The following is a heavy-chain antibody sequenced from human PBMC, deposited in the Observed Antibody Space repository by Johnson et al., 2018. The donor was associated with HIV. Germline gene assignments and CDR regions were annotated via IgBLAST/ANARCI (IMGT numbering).Heavy chain of an antibody. CDR1: GFTFNSYW. V-gene: IGHV3-7*01. J-gene: IGHJ3*02. Sequence: VQLVESGGGLVKPGGSLRLSCAASGFTFNSYWMSWVRQAPGKGLEWVANIKLDGSEKYYVDSVKGRFTISRDNAKNSLYLQMNSLRAEDTAVYYCARGGDCSSTSCYVYAFDIWGQGTMVTVSS. D-gene: IGHD2-2*01. CDR3: ARGGDCSSTSCYVYAFDI. CDR2: IKLDGSEK.